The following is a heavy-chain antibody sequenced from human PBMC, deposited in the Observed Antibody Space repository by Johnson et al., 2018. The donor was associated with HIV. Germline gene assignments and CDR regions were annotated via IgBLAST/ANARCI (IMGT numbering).Heavy chain of an antibody. V-gene: IGHV3-30*18. CDR2: ISYDGGDK. J-gene: IGHJ3*02. CDR1: GFTFSSYA. Sequence: QVQLVESGGGLVQPGGSLRLSCAASGFTFSSYAMSWVRQAPGKGLEWVAVISYDGGDKYYADSVKGRFTISRDNSKSTLYLQMNSLRPEDTAVYYCAKERRAPRAFDIWGQGTMVTVSS. CDR3: AKERRAPRAFDI.